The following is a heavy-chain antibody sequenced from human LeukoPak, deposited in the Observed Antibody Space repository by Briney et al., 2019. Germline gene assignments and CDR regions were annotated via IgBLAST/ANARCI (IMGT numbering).Heavy chain of an antibody. J-gene: IGHJ4*02. CDR3: ARPSGSYYYFDY. CDR2: VYYSGTT. D-gene: IGHD3-10*01. CDR1: GDSIRSSSYY. Sequence: PSETLSLTCTVSGDSIRSSSYYWGWIRQPPGKGLEWIGSVYYSGTTYYNPSLESRVTISVDTSKNQFSLKLNSVTAADTAVYFCARPSGSYYYFDYWGQGTLVTVSS. V-gene: IGHV4-39*01.